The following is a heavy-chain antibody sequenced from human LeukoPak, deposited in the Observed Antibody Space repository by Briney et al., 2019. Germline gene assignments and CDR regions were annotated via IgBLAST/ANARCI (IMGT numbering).Heavy chain of an antibody. J-gene: IGHJ6*02. CDR2: IYSGGST. CDR3: ARAKRETSTRPWTSGMDV. CDR1: GFTVNSNY. Sequence: GGSLRLSCAASGFTVNSNYMSWVRQAPGKGLEWVSVIYSGGSTYYAGSERGRFTISREDAENSVYLQMNGLRPEDTAIYYCARAKRETSTRPWTSGMDVWGQGTTVTVSS. V-gene: IGHV3-53*01. D-gene: IGHD3/OR15-3a*01.